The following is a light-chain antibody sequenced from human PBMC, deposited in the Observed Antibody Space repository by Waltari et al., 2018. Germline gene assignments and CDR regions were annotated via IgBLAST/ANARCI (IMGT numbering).Light chain of an antibody. J-gene: IGKJ1*01. CDR2: KAS. V-gene: IGKV1-5*03. Sequence: DIQMTQSPYTLSASVGDRITVTCRASHSVSGWLAWYQQKPGKAPNLLIYKASSLESGVPSRFSGSGSGTEFTLTISSLQPDDFATYYCQQYSTYSRTFGQGTKLEIK. CDR1: HSVSGW. CDR3: QQYSTYSRT.